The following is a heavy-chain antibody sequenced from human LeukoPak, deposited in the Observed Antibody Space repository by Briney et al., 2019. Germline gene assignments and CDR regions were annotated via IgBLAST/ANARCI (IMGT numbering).Heavy chain of an antibody. V-gene: IGHV3-9*01. CDR1: GFTFDDYA. D-gene: IGHD3-9*01. CDR2: ISWNSGSI. J-gene: IGHJ4*02. CDR3: AKDKSYDILTGYIGFDY. Sequence: GGSLRLSCAASGFTFDDYAMHWVRQAPGKGLEWVSGISWNSGSIGYADSVKGRFTIPRDNAKNSLYLQMNSLRAEDTALYYCAKDKSYDILTGYIGFDYWGQGTLVTVSS.